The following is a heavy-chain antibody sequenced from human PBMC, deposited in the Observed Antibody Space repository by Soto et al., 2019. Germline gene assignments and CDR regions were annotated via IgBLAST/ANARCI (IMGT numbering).Heavy chain of an antibody. Sequence: QAQLQESGPGLVKPSETLSLTCSVSGGSFFSYYWTWIRQPAGKGLEWIGRIYANGNANYNPSLKRRVTMSADTSKNQFSLRLRSVTAADTAVYYCARGVRDGYYGMDVWGPGATVTVS. D-gene: IGHD3-16*02. CDR2: IYANGNA. CDR1: GGSFFSYY. CDR3: ARGVRDGYYGMDV. V-gene: IGHV4-4*07. J-gene: IGHJ6*02.